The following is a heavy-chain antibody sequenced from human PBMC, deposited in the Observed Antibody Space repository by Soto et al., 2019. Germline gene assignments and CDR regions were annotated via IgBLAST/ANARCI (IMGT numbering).Heavy chain of an antibody. CDR1: EFTFSLFS. D-gene: IGHD2-8*01. J-gene: IGHJ4*02. V-gene: IGHV3-23*01. CDR3: ATSRGDRCTSYYFES. CDR2: ISGSGGST. Sequence: EVQLLESGGGLVQPGGSLTLSCAASEFTFSLFSMSWVRQAPGKGLEWVAGISGSGGSTYYGNSVRGRFSISRDNSRYTLYLQMNSLRAEDTAISYCATSRGDRCTSYYFESWGQGTLVTVSS.